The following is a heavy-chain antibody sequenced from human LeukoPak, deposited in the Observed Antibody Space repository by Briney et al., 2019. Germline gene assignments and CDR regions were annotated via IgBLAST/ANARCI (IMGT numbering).Heavy chain of an antibody. J-gene: IGHJ5*02. D-gene: IGHD6-19*01. V-gene: IGHV4-59*08. CDR2: IYYTGST. Sequence: SETLSLTCTVSGDSLSSYYWSWLRQPPRKGLEWIGYIYYTGSTNYNPSLKSRVTISVDTSKNQFSLKLTSVTAADTAVYYCARHGSLSVTGTRWFDPWGQGTLVTVSS. CDR1: GDSLSSYY. CDR3: ARHGSLSVTGTRWFDP.